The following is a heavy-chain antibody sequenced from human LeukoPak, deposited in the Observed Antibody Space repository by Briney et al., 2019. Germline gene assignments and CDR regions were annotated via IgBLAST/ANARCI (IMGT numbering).Heavy chain of an antibody. CDR2: IYWDGDK. J-gene: IGHJ5*02. CDR3: AHTRTYDTSGLVPS. Sequence: SGPTLVNPAQTLTLTCTFSGFSLSTSGVGVGWIRQPPGKALEWLALIYWDGDKRYSPSLKSRLTITKDTSKNQVVLTMTNMDPVDTATYCCAHTRTYDTSGLVPSWGQGTLVTVSS. CDR1: GFSLSTSGVG. V-gene: IGHV2-5*02. D-gene: IGHD3-22*01.